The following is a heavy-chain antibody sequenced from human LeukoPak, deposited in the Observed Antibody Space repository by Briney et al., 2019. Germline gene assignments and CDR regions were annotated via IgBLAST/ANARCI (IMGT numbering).Heavy chain of an antibody. J-gene: IGHJ4*02. D-gene: IGHD3-22*01. CDR2: IRYDGSNK. V-gene: IGHV3-30*02. Sequence: GGSLRLSCAASRFTFSSYGMHWVRQAPGKGLEWVAFIRYDGSNKYYADSVKGRFTISRDNSKNTLYLQMNSLRAEDTAVYYCAKLGLTYYYDSSGYYPDYWGQGTLVTVSS. CDR1: RFTFSSYG. CDR3: AKLGLTYYYDSSGYYPDY.